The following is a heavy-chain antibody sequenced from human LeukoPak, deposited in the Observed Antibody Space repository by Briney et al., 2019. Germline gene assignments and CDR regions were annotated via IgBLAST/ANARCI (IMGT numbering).Heavy chain of an antibody. D-gene: IGHD1-26*01. Sequence: ASVKVSCKASGYTFTSYYMHWVRQAPGQGLEWMGLINPTGDSTGYAQKFQGRVTMTRDMSTSTDFMELSSLRSEDTAVYYCARDNSVGDNAWWFDPWGQGTLVTVSS. CDR1: GYTFTSYY. J-gene: IGHJ5*02. CDR2: INPTGDST. CDR3: ARDNSVGDNAWWFDP. V-gene: IGHV1-46*01.